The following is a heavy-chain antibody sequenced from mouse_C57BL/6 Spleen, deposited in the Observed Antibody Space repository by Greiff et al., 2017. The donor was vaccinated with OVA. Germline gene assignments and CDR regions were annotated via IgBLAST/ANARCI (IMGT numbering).Heavy chain of an antibody. V-gene: IGHV1-52*01. Sequence: QVQLQQPGAELVRPGSSVKLSCKASGYTFTSYWMHWVKQRPIQGLEWIGNIDPSDSETHYNQKFKDKATLTVDKSSSTAYMQLSSLTSEDSAVYYCAISWIYDGYLYYFDYWGQGTTLTVSS. J-gene: IGHJ2*01. CDR1: GYTFTSYW. CDR2: IDPSDSET. D-gene: IGHD2-3*01. CDR3: AISWIYDGYLYYFDY.